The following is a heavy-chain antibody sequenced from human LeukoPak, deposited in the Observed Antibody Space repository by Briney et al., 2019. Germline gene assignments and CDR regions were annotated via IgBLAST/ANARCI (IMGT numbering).Heavy chain of an antibody. D-gene: IGHD6-13*01. J-gene: IGHJ4*02. V-gene: IGHV3-23*01. CDR2: ISASGGST. CDR3: AKRIAAAGPYFDS. Sequence: GGSLRLSCSASGFTFSSYAMSWVRQAPGKGLEWVSAISASGGSTYYADSVKGRFTISRDNSKNTLSLQMDSLRAEDTAVYYCAKRIAAAGPYFDSWGQGTLVTV. CDR1: GFTFSSYA.